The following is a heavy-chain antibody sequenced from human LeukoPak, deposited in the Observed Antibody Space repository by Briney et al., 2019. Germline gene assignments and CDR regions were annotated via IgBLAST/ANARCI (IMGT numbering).Heavy chain of an antibody. J-gene: IGHJ3*02. D-gene: IGHD6-19*01. CDR3: TRPYSSGWNDAFDI. CDR1: SYSINSGYY. V-gene: IGHV4-38-2*02. CDR2: IYRSGST. Sequence: PSETLSLTCTVSSYSINSGYYWGWIRQPPGKGLEWIGNIYRSGSTYYNPSLESRVTISIDMSKNQFSLRLRSVTASDTAVYYCTRPYSSGWNDAFDIWGQGTMVPVSS.